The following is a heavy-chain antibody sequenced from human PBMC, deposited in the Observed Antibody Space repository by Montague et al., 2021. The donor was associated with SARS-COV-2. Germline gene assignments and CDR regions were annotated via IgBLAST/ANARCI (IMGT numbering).Heavy chain of an antibody. CDR2: IYYSGST. CDR3: ARAIGSMYSSGWYYYYYGMDL. V-gene: IGHV4-59*01. Sequence: SETLSLTCTVSGGSISSYYWSWIRQPPGKGLEWIGYIYYSGSTNYNPSLKSRVTISVDTSKNQFSLKLSSVTAADTAVYYCARAIGSMYSSGWYYYYYGMDLWGQGTTVTVSS. J-gene: IGHJ6*02. CDR1: GGSISSYY. D-gene: IGHD6-19*01.